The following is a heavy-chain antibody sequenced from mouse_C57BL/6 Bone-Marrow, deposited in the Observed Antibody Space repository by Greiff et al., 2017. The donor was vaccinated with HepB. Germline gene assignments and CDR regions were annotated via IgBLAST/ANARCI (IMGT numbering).Heavy chain of an antibody. CDR2: ISDGGSYT. CDR1: GFTFSSYA. V-gene: IGHV5-4*01. CDR3: AREEWYHYYAMDY. Sequence: EVQLVESGGGLVKPGGSLKLSCAASGFTFSSYAMSWVRQTPEKRLEWVATISDGGSYTYYPDNVKGRFTLSRDNSKNTLYLQMSHLKAEDTAMYYSAREEWYHYYAMDYWGQGTTVAVAS. D-gene: IGHD2-1*01. J-gene: IGHJ4*01.